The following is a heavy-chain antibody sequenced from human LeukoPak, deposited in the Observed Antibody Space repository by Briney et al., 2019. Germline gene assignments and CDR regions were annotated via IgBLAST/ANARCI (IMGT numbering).Heavy chain of an antibody. V-gene: IGHV3-11*01. CDR3: ARALTGFIPGN. CDR1: GFTFTDFY. D-gene: IGHD3-9*01. J-gene: IGHJ4*02. Sequence: GGSLRLSCAASGFTFTDFYMSWIRQAPGKGLVWVSYISSSGTTIYYADSVMGRFTISRDNAKNSLYLQMNSLRAEDTAVYYCARALTGFIPGNWGQGTLVTVSS. CDR2: ISSSGTTI.